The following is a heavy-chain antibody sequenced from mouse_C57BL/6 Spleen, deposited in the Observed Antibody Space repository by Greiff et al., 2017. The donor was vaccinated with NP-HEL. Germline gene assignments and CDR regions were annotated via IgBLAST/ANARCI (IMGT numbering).Heavy chain of an antibody. CDR1: GYAFSSSW. J-gene: IGHJ2*01. D-gene: IGHD4-1*01. V-gene: IGHV1-82*01. CDR3: ARWDYYFDY. CDR2: IYPGDGDT. Sequence: VQLQQSGPELVKPGASVKISCKASGYAFSSSWMNWVKQRPGKGLEWIGRIYPGDGDTNYNGKFKGKATLTADKSSSTAYMQLSSLTSEDSAVYFCARWDYYFDYWGQGTTLTVSS.